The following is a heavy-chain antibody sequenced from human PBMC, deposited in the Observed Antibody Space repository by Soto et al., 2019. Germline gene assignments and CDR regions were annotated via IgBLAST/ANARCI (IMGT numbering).Heavy chain of an antibody. J-gene: IGHJ3*02. CDR2: IYSSGIT. V-gene: IGHV4-4*07. Sequence: SETLSLTCTVSGGSLSNYNWNWIRQSAGKGLEWIGRIYSSGITFYNPSLKSRATLSVDMFSHQISLKVTSVTAADTAMYYCARERTYQLSGDDALDIWGRGTMVTVS. D-gene: IGHD2-2*01. CDR3: ARERTYQLSGDDALDI. CDR1: GGSLSNYN.